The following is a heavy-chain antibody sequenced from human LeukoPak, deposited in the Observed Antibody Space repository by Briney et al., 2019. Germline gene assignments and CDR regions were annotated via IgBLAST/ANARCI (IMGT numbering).Heavy chain of an antibody. CDR1: GYTYTSYE. CDR3: ARALSWTTNSYYYMDV. CDR2: MNPNSGNT. D-gene: IGHD3/OR15-3a*01. Sequence: GASVKVSCEASGYTYTSYEINWVRQATGQGLEWMGWMNPNSGNTGYAQKFQGRVTMTKNTSITTAYMELSSLRSEDTAVYYCARALSWTTNSYYYMDVWGKGTTVTVSS. J-gene: IGHJ6*03. V-gene: IGHV1-8*01.